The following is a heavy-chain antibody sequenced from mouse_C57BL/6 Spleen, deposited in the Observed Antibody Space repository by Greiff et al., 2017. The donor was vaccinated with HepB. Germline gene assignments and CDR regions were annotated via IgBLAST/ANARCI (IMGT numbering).Heavy chain of an antibody. V-gene: IGHV1-55*01. J-gene: IGHJ2*01. CDR3: ARTRYDYDEDYFDY. CDR1: GYTFTSYW. D-gene: IGHD2-4*01. Sequence: QVQLKQPGAELVKPGASVKMSCKASGYTFTSYWITWVKQRPGQGLEWIGDIYPGSGSTNYNEKFKSKATLTVDTSSSTAYMQLSSLTSEDSAVYYCARTRYDYDEDYFDYWGQGTTLTVSS. CDR2: IYPGSGST.